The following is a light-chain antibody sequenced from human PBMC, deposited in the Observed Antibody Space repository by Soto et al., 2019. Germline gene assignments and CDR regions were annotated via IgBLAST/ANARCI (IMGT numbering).Light chain of an antibody. CDR1: QSVSSS. Sequence: EIVMTQSPATLSVSPGERATLSCRASQSVSSSLAWYQQKPGQAPRLLIYGASTRATGIPARFSGSGSGTEFTLTISSLQSEDFAVYYCQQYNNWPPRTFGQGTKVEIQ. CDR3: QQYNNWPPRT. V-gene: IGKV3-15*01. CDR2: GAS. J-gene: IGKJ1*01.